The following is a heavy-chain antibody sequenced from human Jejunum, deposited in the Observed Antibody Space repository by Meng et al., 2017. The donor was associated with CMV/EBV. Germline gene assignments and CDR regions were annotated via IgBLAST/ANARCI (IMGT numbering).Heavy chain of an antibody. D-gene: IGHD6-13*01. CDR2: IYYSGTT. Sequence: AASLSISADYWGWIRPSPGTGLELIVSIYYSGTTYHNPSFKSRVTLSVDTSKNQFSLRLTSVTAADTAVYYCARDMGQQLVPVSFDYWGQGTLVTVSS. CDR3: ARDMGQQLVPVSFDY. CDR1: AASLSISADY. V-gene: IGHV4-39*07. J-gene: IGHJ4*02.